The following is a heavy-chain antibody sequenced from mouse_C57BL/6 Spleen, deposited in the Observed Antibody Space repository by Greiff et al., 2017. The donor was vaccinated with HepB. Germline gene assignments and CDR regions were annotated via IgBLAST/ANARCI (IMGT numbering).Heavy chain of an antibody. V-gene: IGHV3-1*01. Sequence: EVMLVESGPGMVKPSQSLSLTCTVTGYSITSGYDWHWIRHFPGNKLEWMGYISYSGSTNYNPSLKSRISITHDTSKNHFFLKLNSVTTEDTATYYCAREGAYYSLDYWGQGTTLTVSS. CDR2: ISYSGST. CDR3: AREGAYYSLDY. D-gene: IGHD2-12*01. CDR1: GYSITSGYD. J-gene: IGHJ2*01.